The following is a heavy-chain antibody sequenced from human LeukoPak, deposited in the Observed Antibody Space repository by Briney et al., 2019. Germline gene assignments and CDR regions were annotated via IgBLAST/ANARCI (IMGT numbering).Heavy chain of an antibody. CDR1: GGTFSSYA. CDR3: ARLYSSGWYDYYYGMDV. Sequence: RASVKVSCKASGGTFSSYAISWVRQAPGQGLEWKGGIIPIFDTANYAQKFQGRVTITADESTSTAYMELSSLRSEDTAVYYCARLYSSGWYDYYYGMDVWGQGTTVTVSS. CDR2: IIPIFDTA. V-gene: IGHV1-69*13. J-gene: IGHJ6*02. D-gene: IGHD6-19*01.